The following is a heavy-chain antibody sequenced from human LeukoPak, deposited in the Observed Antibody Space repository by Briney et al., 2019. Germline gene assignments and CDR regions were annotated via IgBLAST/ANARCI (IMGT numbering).Heavy chain of an antibody. Sequence: SETLSLTCTVSGGSISSSSYYWGWIRQPPGTGLEWIGSIYYSGSTYYNPSLKSRVTISVDTSKNQFSLKLTSVTAADTAVYYCARGRYYGSEKFDYWGQGTLVTVSS. CDR3: ARGRYYGSEKFDY. J-gene: IGHJ4*02. CDR1: GGSISSSSYY. D-gene: IGHD3-10*01. CDR2: IYYSGST. V-gene: IGHV4-39*07.